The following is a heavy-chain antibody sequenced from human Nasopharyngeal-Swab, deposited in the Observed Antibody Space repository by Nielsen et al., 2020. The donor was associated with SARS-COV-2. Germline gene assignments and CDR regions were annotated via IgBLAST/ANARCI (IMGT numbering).Heavy chain of an antibody. J-gene: IGHJ6*03. D-gene: IGHD2-2*01. CDR3: AKDRGYCSGATCYDSYYSMDV. CDR1: GFTFNRHV. V-gene: IGHV3-23*01. Sequence: GGSLRLSCAASGFTFNRHVMHWVRQAPGKGLEWVPAISGSGPSAYYADSVKGRFIMSRDNSKNLLYLQMNSLSADDTAVYFCAKDRGYCSGATCYDSYYSMDVWGKGTTVTVSS. CDR2: ISGSGPSA.